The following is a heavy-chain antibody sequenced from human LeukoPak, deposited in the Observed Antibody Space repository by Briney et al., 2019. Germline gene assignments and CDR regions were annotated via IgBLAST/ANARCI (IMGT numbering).Heavy chain of an antibody. V-gene: IGHV3-64D*09. CDR2: ISSNGGST. CDR1: GFTFSSYA. Sequence: GRSLRLSCSASGFTFSSYAMHWVRQAPGKGLEYVSAISSNGGSTYYADSVKGRFTISRDNSKNTLYLQMSSLRAEDTAVYYCVKLSGIATHDYWGQGTLVTVSS. D-gene: IGHD5-24*01. CDR3: VKLSGIATHDY. J-gene: IGHJ4*02.